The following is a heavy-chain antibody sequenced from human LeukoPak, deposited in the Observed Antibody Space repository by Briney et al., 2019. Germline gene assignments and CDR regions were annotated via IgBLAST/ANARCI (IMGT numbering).Heavy chain of an antibody. V-gene: IGHV4-61*02. CDR3: ARGSGWNAFDP. J-gene: IGHJ5*02. Sequence: SETLSLTCSVSGGSITSDLYYWTWIRQPAGKGLEWIGRIYTNGWTDYNPSLKSRVTISVDTSKNHFSLKRTFVTAADTALYYCARGSGWNAFDPWGQGTLVTVSS. CDR1: GGSITSDLYY. CDR2: IYTNGWT. D-gene: IGHD6-19*01.